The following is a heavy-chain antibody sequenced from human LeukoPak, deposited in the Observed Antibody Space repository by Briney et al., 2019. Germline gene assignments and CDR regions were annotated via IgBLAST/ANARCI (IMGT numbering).Heavy chain of an antibody. V-gene: IGHV1-2*02. J-gene: IGHJ5*02. Sequence: GASVKVSCKASGYTFTGYYMHWVRQAPGQGLEWMGWINPNSGGTNYAQKFQGRVTMTRDTSISTAYMELSRLRSDDTAVYYCARDALERGLANYYDSSGYYLNWFDPWGQGTLVTVSS. CDR3: ARDALERGLANYYDSSGYYLNWFDP. CDR1: GYTFTGYY. CDR2: INPNSGGT. D-gene: IGHD3-22*01.